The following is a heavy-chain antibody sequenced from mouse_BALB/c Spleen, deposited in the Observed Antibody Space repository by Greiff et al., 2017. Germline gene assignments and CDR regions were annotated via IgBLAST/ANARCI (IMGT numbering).Heavy chain of an antibody. J-gene: IGHJ3*01. D-gene: IGHD2-4*01. Sequence: QVQLKESGPELVKPGALVKISCKASGYTFTSYDINWVKQRPGQGLEWIGWIYPGDGSTKYNEKFKGKATLTADKSSSTAYMQLSSLTSENSAVYFCARAGGSTMITTAWFAYWGQGTLVTVSA. CDR3: ARAGGSTMITTAWFAY. CDR1: GYTFTSYD. CDR2: IYPGDGST. V-gene: IGHV1S56*01.